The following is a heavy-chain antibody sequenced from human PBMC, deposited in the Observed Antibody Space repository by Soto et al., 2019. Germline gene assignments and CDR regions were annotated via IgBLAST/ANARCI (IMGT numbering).Heavy chain of an antibody. CDR2: ISTSGNV. V-gene: IGHV4-4*07. D-gene: IGHD3-3*01. CDR3: ARDNNDFWSLYPLAFDY. J-gene: IGHJ4*02. Sequence: SGTLSLTCTVSGGSLTKYYWSWIRQPAGKGLEWIGRISTSGNVVSKASLRSRLTMSVDMSKNQFSLRLTSVTAADTAVYYCARDNNDFWSLYPLAFDYWGQGALVTVSS. CDR1: GGSLTKYY.